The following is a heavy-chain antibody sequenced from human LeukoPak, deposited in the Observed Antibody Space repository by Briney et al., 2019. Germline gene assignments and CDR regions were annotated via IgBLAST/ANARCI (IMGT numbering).Heavy chain of an antibody. D-gene: IGHD3-22*01. V-gene: IGHV4-34*01. Sequence: SETLSLTCAVYGGSFSGYYWSWIRQPPGKGLEGIGEINHSGSTNYNPSLKSRVTISVHTSKNQFSLKLRSVTAADTAVYYCARAGYYDSSGYYPLWGEGTLVTVSS. CDR1: GGSFSGYY. CDR2: INHSGST. CDR3: ARAGYYDSSGYYPL. J-gene: IGHJ4*02.